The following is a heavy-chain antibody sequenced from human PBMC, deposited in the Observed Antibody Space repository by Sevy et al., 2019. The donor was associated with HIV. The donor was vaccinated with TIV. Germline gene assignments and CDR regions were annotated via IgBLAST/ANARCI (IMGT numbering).Heavy chain of an antibody. Sequence: GGSLRLSCAASGFTISSYAMHWVRQAPGKGLEWVAVISYDGSNKYYADSVKGRFTISRDNSKNMLYLQMNSLRAEDTAVYYCARDESRILHGGRPRKGSGMDVWGQGTTVTVSS. J-gene: IGHJ6*02. D-gene: IGHD2-15*01. CDR1: GFTISSYA. V-gene: IGHV3-30-3*01. CDR2: ISYDGSNK. CDR3: ARDESRILHGGRPRKGSGMDV.